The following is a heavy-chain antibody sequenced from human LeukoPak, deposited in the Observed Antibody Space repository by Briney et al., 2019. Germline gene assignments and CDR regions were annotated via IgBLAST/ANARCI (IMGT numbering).Heavy chain of an antibody. Sequence: SETLSLTCAVSGGSISSSNWWSWVRQPPGKGLEWIGEGDHSGGTKYNPSLKSRVTISADSSKNQFSLKLSSVTAADTAVYHCAKNGQSGFSFDPWGQGTLVTVSS. D-gene: IGHD1-26*01. CDR3: AKNGQSGFSFDP. J-gene: IGHJ5*02. CDR2: GDHSGGT. V-gene: IGHV4-4*02. CDR1: GGSISSSNW.